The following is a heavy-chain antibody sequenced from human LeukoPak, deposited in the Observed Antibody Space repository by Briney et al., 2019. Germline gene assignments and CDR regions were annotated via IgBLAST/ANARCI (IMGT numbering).Heavy chain of an antibody. CDR2: IRSDGSSE. D-gene: IGHD3-9*01. V-gene: IGHV3-30*02. CDR1: GFTFSTYG. Sequence: PGGSLRLSCAASGFTFSTYGMHWVRQAPGKGLEWVTFIRSDGSSEYYADSVKGRFTISRDNSKNTLYLQMNSLRAEDTAVYYCAKDLDDILTGYYHYFDYWGQGTLVTVSS. CDR3: AKDLDDILTGYYHYFDY. J-gene: IGHJ4*02.